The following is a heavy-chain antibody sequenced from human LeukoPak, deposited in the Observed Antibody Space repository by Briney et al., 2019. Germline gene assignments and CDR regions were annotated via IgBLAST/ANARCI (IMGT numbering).Heavy chain of an antibody. J-gene: IGHJ4*02. CDR1: GDSINSYY. D-gene: IGHD3-9*01. Sequence: SETLSLTCTVSGDSINSYYWSWIRQPAGKGLEWIGRIYNGGSANYNPSLKSRVTMSLDTSKNHFSLTVSSVTAADTAVYYCARGSAGYSPYYFDYWGQGTLATVSS. CDR2: IYNGGSA. CDR3: ARGSAGYSPYYFDY. V-gene: IGHV4-4*07.